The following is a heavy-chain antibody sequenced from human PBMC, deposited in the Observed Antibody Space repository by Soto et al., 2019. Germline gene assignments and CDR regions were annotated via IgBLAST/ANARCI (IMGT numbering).Heavy chain of an antibody. CDR1: GFSLSTSGVG. D-gene: IGHD1-7*01. V-gene: IGHV2-5*01. J-gene: IGHJ4*02. CDR2: IYWNDDK. CDR3: AHTTKLDYLDY. Sequence: QITLKKSGPTLVKPTQTLTLTCTFSGFSLSTSGVGVGWIRQPPGKALEWLALIYWNDDKRYSPSQKSRLTITKDTSKNQVVLTMTNMDPVDTATYYCAHTTKLDYLDYWGQGTLVTVSS.